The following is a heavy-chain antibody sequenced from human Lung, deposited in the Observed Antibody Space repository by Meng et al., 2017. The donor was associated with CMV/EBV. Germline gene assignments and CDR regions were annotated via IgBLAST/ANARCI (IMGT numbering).Heavy chain of an antibody. CDR1: GFTFSSYE. V-gene: IGHV3-48*03. CDR3: AREGIGVGGTGFDY. CDR2: ISSSGSTI. D-gene: IGHD6-19*01. Sequence: LXCAASGFTFSSYEMNWVRQAPGKGLEWVSYISSSGSTIYYADSVKGRFTISRDKAKNSLYLQMNSLRAEDTAVYYCAREGIGVGGTGFDYWGQGTXVTVSS. J-gene: IGHJ4*02.